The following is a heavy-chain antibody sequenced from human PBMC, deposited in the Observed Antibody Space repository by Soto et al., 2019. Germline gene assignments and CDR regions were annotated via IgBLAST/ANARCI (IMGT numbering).Heavy chain of an antibody. J-gene: IGHJ4*02. CDR1: GGSISSYY. D-gene: IGHD2-2*01. CDR2: IYHNGRT. CDR3: ARDRVISGATFEY. V-gene: IGHV4-59*01. Sequence: SETLSLTCTVSGGSISSYYWSWLRQPPGKGLEWIGYIYHNGRTKYSPSLKSRVTISADMSKNQFSLKLNSVTAADTAVYYCARDRVISGATFEYWGPGTLVTVSS.